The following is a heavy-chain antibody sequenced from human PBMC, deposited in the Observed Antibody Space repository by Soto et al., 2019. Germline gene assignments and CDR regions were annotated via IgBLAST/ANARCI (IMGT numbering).Heavy chain of an antibody. Sequence: QVQLVESGGGVVQPGRSLRLSCAASGFTFSGYGMHWVRQAPGKGLEWVAVISNDGINKYYADSVKGRFAISRDDSRNTLYLQKNSMRAEDTAVDYYARTRRDYYYWCGMDVWGQGTTVTVSS. J-gene: IGHJ6*02. CDR2: ISNDGINK. V-gene: IGHV3-30*03. CDR1: GFTFSGYG. CDR3: ARTRRDYYYWCGMDV.